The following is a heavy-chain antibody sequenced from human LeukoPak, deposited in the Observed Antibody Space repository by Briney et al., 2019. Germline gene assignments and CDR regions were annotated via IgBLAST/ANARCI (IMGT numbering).Heavy chain of an antibody. D-gene: IGHD3-9*01. CDR3: ARDSVRIFPFDY. CDR2: INPKNCCS. V-gene: IGHV1-2*02. Sequence: ASVKVSCKTTGYTFTDYYIHGVRPAPGQGLEWMGLINPKNCCSIFAQKFRGRLTITSETSITTASMEVNRLKSDDTAVYHCARDSVRIFPFDYWGQGPLVTVSS. J-gene: IGHJ4*02. CDR1: GYTFTDYY.